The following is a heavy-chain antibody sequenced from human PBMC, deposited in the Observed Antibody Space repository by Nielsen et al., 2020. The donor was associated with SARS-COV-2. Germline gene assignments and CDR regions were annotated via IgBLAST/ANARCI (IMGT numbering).Heavy chain of an antibody. CDR2: ISWNSGSI. CDR3: ATLAVTSGVGYYGMDV. J-gene: IGHJ6*02. D-gene: IGHD4-17*01. Sequence: SLKISCAASGFTFDDYAMRWVRQAPGKGLEWVSGISWNSGSIGYADSVKGRFTISRDNAKNSLYLQMNSLRAEDTALYYCATLAVTSGVGYYGMDVWGQGTTVTVSS. CDR1: GFTFDDYA. V-gene: IGHV3-9*01.